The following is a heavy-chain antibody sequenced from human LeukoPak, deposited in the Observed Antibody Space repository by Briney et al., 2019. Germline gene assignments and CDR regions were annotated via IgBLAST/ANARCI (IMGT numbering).Heavy chain of an antibody. CDR2: ISYDGSNK. CDR1: GFTFSSYG. D-gene: IGHD5-24*01. CDR3: AKDGSTDGYNLGYGDY. J-gene: IGHJ4*02. Sequence: GRSLRLSCAASGFTFSSYGMHWVRQAPGKGLEWVAVISYDGSNKYYADSVKGRFTISRDNSKNTLYLQMNSLRAEDTAVYYCAKDGSTDGYNLGYGDYWGQGTLVTVSS. V-gene: IGHV3-30*18.